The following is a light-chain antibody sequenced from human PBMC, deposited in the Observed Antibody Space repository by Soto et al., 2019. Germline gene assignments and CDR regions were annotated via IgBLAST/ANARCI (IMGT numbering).Light chain of an antibody. J-gene: IGLJ1*01. CDR1: NSDVGAYTY. CDR2: DVS. V-gene: IGLV2-14*01. Sequence: QSVLTQPASVSGSPGQSITISCTGTNSDVGAYTYVSWYQQHPGKAPKLMIYDVSNRPSGVSNRFSGSKSGNTAFLIISGLQAEDEADYYCTSYTSNSTPYVFGGGTKVTVL. CDR3: TSYTSNSTPYV.